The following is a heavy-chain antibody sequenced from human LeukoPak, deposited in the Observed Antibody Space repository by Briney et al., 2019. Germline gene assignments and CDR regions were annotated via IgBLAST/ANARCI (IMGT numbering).Heavy chain of an antibody. CDR2: IFPGDSDT. Sequence: GESLYISFKGSGYRFTSYWIGWVRPKPGKGVEWMGIIFPGDSDTRYSPSFQGQVTISADKSISTAYLQWSSLKASDTAMYYCARRLTYDSRAYYCLDYWGQGTLVTISS. D-gene: IGHD3-22*01. V-gene: IGHV5-51*01. J-gene: IGHJ4*02. CDR1: GYRFTSYW. CDR3: ARRLTYDSRAYYCLDY.